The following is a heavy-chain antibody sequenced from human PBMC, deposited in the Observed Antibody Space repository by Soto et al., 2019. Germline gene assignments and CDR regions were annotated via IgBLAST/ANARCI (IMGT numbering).Heavy chain of an antibody. D-gene: IGHD3-22*01. J-gene: IGHJ4*02. V-gene: IGHV3-66*04. CDR1: GFTVSSKY. CDR3: ARHDSRGYYYGYYFDY. Sequence: EVQLVESGGGLVQPGGSLRLSCAASGFTVSSKYMTWVRQAPGKGLEWVSVIYSGGTTYYADSVKGRFTISRDNSKNPLYLQMNSRRAEDTAVYYCARHDSRGYYYGYYFDYWGQGTLVTVSS. CDR2: IYSGGTT.